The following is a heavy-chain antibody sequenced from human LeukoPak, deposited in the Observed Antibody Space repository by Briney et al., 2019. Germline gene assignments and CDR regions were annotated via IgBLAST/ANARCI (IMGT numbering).Heavy chain of an antibody. CDR1: GYTFTGYY. CDR3: ARDIWVDIVVVPAPHYYYMDV. CDR2: INPNSGGT. Sequence: ASVKVSCKASGYTFTGYYMHWVRQAPGQGLEWMGWINPNSGGTNYAQKFQGRVTMTRDTSISTAYMELRSLRSDDTAVYYCARDIWVDIVVVPAPHYYYMDVWGKGTTVTVSS. D-gene: IGHD2-2*01. V-gene: IGHV1-2*02. J-gene: IGHJ6*03.